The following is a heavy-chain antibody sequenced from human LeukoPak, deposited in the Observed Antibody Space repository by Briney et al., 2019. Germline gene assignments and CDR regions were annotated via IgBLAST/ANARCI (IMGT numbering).Heavy chain of an antibody. D-gene: IGHD5-12*01. Sequence: GGSLRLSCAASGFPFISYAMSWVRQAPGKGLEWVSSISGSDFSTYYADSVKGRFTISRDNSKNTLYLQMHSLRAEDTALYYCAKEKDNGYDEVYWGQGTLVTVSS. V-gene: IGHV3-23*01. CDR2: ISGSDFST. J-gene: IGHJ4*02. CDR1: GFPFISYA. CDR3: AKEKDNGYDEVY.